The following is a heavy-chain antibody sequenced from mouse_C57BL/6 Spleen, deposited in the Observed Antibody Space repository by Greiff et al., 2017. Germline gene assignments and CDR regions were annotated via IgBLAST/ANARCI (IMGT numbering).Heavy chain of an antibody. CDR1: GYTFTSYW. J-gene: IGHJ2*01. Sequence: QVQLQQSGAELAKPGASVKLSCKASGYTFTSYWMHWVKQRPGQGLEWIGYINPSSGYTKYNQKFKDKATLTADKSSSTAYMQLSSLTYADSAVXYCEKHPLDYWGQGTTLTVSS. CDR3: EKHPLDY. V-gene: IGHV1-7*01. CDR2: INPSSGYT.